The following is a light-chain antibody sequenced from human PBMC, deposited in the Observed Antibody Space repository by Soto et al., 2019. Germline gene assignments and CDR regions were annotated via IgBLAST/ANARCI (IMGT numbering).Light chain of an antibody. CDR1: QSISNN. Sequence: DIQMTQSPSSLSASVGDRVTISCRASQSISNNLNWYQQRPGKPPNLLIYGASRLQSGAPSRFSGSGSGTDFTLTISSLQPEDFATYYCQQSYSSPITFGQGTRLEIK. CDR3: QQSYSSPIT. J-gene: IGKJ5*01. CDR2: GAS. V-gene: IGKV1-39*01.